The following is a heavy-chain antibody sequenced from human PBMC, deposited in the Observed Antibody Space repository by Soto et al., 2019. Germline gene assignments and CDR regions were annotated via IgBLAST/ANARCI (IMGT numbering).Heavy chain of an antibody. J-gene: IGHJ3*02. CDR1: GGTFSSYA. Sequence: SVKGSCKASGGTFSSYAISWVRQAPGQGLEWVGGIIPIFGTANYAQKFQGRVTITADESTSTAYMGLSSLRSEDTAVYYCARGLGWGSYYSDAFDIWGQGTMVTVS. CDR2: IIPIFGTA. CDR3: ARGLGWGSYYSDAFDI. V-gene: IGHV1-69*13. D-gene: IGHD3-10*01.